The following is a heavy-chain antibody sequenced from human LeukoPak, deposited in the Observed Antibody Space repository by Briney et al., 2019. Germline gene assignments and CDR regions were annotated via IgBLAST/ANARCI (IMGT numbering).Heavy chain of an antibody. Sequence: PSETLSLTCTVSGVSISIYYWSWVRQPPGKGLEWIGYIYNSGSTNYNPSLRSRATISADTSKNQFSLKLSSATAADTAVYYCVRDRELNYWGQGTLVTVSS. V-gene: IGHV4-59*01. CDR1: GVSISIYY. CDR3: VRDRELNY. J-gene: IGHJ4*02. D-gene: IGHD1-26*01. CDR2: IYNSGST.